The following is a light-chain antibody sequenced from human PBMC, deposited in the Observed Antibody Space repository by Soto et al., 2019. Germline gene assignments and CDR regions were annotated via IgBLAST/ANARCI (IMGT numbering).Light chain of an antibody. CDR1: QSVSSN. CDR2: GAS. J-gene: IGKJ4*01. V-gene: IGKV3-20*01. Sequence: EIVMTQSPASLSGPPSQRARLSCRASQSVSSNFAWYLQKPGQAPRLLIYGASNRATAVPDRFTASGSGTDFTLTISRLEPEDFAVYHCQQYGASPLTFGGGTKVDIK. CDR3: QQYGASPLT.